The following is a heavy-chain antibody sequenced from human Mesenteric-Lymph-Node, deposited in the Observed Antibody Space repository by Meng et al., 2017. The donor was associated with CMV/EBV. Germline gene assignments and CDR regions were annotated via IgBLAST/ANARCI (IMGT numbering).Heavy chain of an antibody. V-gene: IGHV3-20*04. CDR1: GFIFGDYG. CDR3: AKGLGGFVVVPAAIGGWYYYGMDV. D-gene: IGHD2-2*01. CDR2: INWNGDST. Sequence: GGSLRLSCAASGFIFGDYGMSWVRQAPGKGLEWVSGINWNGDSTAYRDTVKGRFTISRDNSKNTLYLQMNSLRAEDTAVYYCAKGLGGFVVVPAAIGGWYYYGMDVWGQGTTVTVSS. J-gene: IGHJ6*02.